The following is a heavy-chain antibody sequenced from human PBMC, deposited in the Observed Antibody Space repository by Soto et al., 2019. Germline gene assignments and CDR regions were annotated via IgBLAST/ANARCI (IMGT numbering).Heavy chain of an antibody. CDR2: IDWDDDK. J-gene: IGHJ4*02. Sequence: SGPTLVNPTQTLTLTCTFSGFSLTTTGMRVSWIRQPPGKALEWLARIDWDDDKFYSTSLKPRLTISKDTSKNQVVLTMTNMDPADTATHYCARPAGYYRSRHFDYWGQGTLVTVPS. V-gene: IGHV2-70*04. D-gene: IGHD3-10*01. CDR1: GFSLTTTGMR. CDR3: ARPAGYYRSRHFDY.